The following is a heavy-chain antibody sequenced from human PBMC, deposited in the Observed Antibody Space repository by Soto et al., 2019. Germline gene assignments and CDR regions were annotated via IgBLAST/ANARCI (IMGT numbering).Heavy chain of an antibody. CDR3: VKDPELLKVVVRAAHH. J-gene: IGHJ5*02. Sequence: EVQLLESGGDLGQPGGSLRLSCVASGFKFSNYAMSWVRQAPGKGLEWVSGISGSGGSTYYADSVKGRFTVSRDNSKNTLYLQMNSLRADDTAVYYCVKDPELLKVVVRAAHHWGQGTLVTVSS. V-gene: IGHV3-23*01. CDR2: ISGSGGST. D-gene: IGHD2-15*01. CDR1: GFKFSNYA.